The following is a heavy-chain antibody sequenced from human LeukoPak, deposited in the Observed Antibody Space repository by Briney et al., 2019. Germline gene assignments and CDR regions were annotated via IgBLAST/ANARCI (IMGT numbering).Heavy chain of an antibody. V-gene: IGHV3-30*02. D-gene: IGHD3-22*01. CDR3: ANHPEDYYDSSGAS. CDR2: IRYDGSNK. Sequence: GGSLGLSCAASGFTFSSYGMHWVRQAPGKGLEWVAFIRYDGSNKYYTDSVKGRFTISRDNPKNTLYLQMNSLRAEDSAVYYCANHPEDYYDSSGASWGQGTLVTVSS. J-gene: IGHJ5*02. CDR1: GFTFSSYG.